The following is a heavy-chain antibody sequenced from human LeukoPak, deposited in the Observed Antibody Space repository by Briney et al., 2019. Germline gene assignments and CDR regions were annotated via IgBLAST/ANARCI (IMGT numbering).Heavy chain of an antibody. Sequence: ASVKVSYKASGYTFTNYYMHWVRQAPGQGLEWMGIINPSGGSTSYAQKFQGRVTMTRDTSTSTVYMELSSLRSEDTAVYYCARDHSGYCSSASCGFDPWGQGTLVTVSS. CDR2: INPSGGST. J-gene: IGHJ5*02. V-gene: IGHV1-46*01. D-gene: IGHD2-2*01. CDR1: GYTFTNYY. CDR3: ARDHSGYCSSASCGFDP.